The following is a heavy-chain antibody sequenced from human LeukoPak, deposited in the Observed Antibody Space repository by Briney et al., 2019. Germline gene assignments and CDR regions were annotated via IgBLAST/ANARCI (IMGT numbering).Heavy chain of an antibody. CDR1: GYTFSNYW. J-gene: IGHJ3*01. CDR2: IYPRDSDT. D-gene: IGHD6-19*01. V-gene: IGHV5-51*01. Sequence: GESLKISCKGSGYTFSNYWIGWVRQMPGKGLESVGIIYPRDSDTRYSPSLEGQVTISADKSISTAYLQWNSLKASDTGMYYCARLDCSSDRCGRDDDAFDVWGQGTMVTVSS. CDR3: ARLDCSSDRCGRDDDAFDV.